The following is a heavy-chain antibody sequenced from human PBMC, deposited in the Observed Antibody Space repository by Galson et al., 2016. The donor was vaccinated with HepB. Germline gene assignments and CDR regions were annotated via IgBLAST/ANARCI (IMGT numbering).Heavy chain of an antibody. CDR1: GGSINSSSYY. V-gene: IGHV4-39*01. CDR3: ARQGYSSGWSPNPYYYYAMDV. CDR2: IYYSGST. Sequence: ETLSLTCTVSGGSINSSSYYWGWIRQPPGKGLEWIGSIYYSGSTYYNPSLKSRVTISVDTSKNQFSLKLSSVTAADTAVFYCARQGYSSGWSPNPYYYYAMDVWGQGTTVTVSS. J-gene: IGHJ6*02. D-gene: IGHD6-19*01.